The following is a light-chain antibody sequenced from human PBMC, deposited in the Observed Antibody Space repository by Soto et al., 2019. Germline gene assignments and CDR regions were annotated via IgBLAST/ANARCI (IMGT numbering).Light chain of an antibody. CDR3: QYYNRAPLT. J-gene: IGKJ4*01. CDR2: SAS. CDR1: RGIATY. V-gene: IGKV1-27*01. Sequence: DIQMTQSPSSLSASVGDRVTITCRASRGIATYLAWYQQKPGGVPHLLIHSASSLRSGVPSRFSGGGSGTTFTLTISGLLPEDVATYYCQYYNRAPLTFGGGTKVEI.